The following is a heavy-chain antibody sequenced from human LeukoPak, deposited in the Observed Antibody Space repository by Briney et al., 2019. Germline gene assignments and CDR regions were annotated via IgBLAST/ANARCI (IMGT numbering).Heavy chain of an antibody. D-gene: IGHD2-2*01. CDR2: IYDSGST. J-gene: IGHJ5*02. V-gene: IGHV4-38-2*02. CDR3: ARDQRGRNCSSTSCDNGFDP. CDR1: GYSISSGYY. Sequence: SETLSLTCAVSGYSISSGYYWGWPRPPPGKGLEWIGSIYDSGSTYYNPSLKSRVTISVDTSKNQFSLKLSSVTAADTAVYYGARDQRGRNCSSTSCDNGFDPWGQGTLVTVSS.